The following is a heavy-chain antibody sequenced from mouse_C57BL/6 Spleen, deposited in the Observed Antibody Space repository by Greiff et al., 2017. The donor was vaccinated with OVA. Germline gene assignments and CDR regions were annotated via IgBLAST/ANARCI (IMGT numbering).Heavy chain of an antibody. J-gene: IGHJ4*01. V-gene: IGHV1-81*01. CDR2: IYPRSGNT. CDR3: ARDGSSLYAMDY. CDR1: GYTFTSYG. D-gene: IGHD1-1*01. Sequence: QVTLKVSGAELARPGASVKLSCKASGYTFTSYGISWVKQRTGQGLEWIGEIYPRSGNTYYNEKFKGKATLTADKSSSTAYMELRSLTSEDSAVYFCARDGSSLYAMDYWGQGTSVTVSS.